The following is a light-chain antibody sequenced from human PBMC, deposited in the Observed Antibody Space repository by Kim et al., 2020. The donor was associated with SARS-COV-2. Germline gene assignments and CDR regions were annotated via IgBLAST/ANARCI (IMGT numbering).Light chain of an antibody. CDR2: KDS. J-gene: IGLJ3*02. Sequence: SYELTQTPSVSVSPGQTARITCSGDALPKQYAYWYQQKPGQAPVLVIYKDSERPSGIPERFSGSSSGTTVTLTISGVQAEDEADYYCQSADSSGIYEVFG. V-gene: IGLV3-25*03. CDR1: ALPKQY. CDR3: QSADSSGIYEV.